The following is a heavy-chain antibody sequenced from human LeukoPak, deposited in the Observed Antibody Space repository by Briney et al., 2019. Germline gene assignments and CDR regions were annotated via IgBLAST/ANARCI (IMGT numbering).Heavy chain of an antibody. CDR3: TTDLIVVVTGVPI. CDR2: IKSKTDGGTT. CDR1: GFTFSNAW. D-gene: IGHD2-21*02. J-gene: IGHJ3*02. V-gene: IGHV3-15*01. Sequence: PGGSLRLSCAASGFTFSNAWMSWVRQAPGKGLEWVGRIKSKTDGGTTDYAAPVKGRFTISRDDSKNTLYLQMNSLKTEDTAVYYCTTDLIVVVTGVPIWGQGTMVTVSS.